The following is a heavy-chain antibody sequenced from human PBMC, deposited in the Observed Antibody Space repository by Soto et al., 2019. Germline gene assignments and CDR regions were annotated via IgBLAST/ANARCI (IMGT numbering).Heavy chain of an antibody. CDR3: AGGVWRGNSEYYYGKDV. CDR1: GGTFISYS. D-gene: IGHD3-3*01. CDR2: IIPIFGTP. Sequence: QVQLVQSGAEMKKPGSSVTVSCKVFGGTFISYSFSWVRQAPGQGPEWMGGIIPIFGTPNYAQNFQGRVTITADGSTSTAYMELSSLRSGDTAVYYCAGGVWRGNSEYYYGKDVWGQGTTVTVSS. V-gene: IGHV1-69*01. J-gene: IGHJ6*02.